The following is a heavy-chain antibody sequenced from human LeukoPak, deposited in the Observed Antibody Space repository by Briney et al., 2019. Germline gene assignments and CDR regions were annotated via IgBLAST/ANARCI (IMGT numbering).Heavy chain of an antibody. CDR1: GYTFTSYG. Sequence: SVKVSCKASGYTFTSYGISWVRQAPGQGLEWMGWISAYNGNTNYAQKLQGRVTMTTDTSTSTAYMELRSLRSDDTAVYYCARDRRPSFYGSGSYYIGPEGAFDIWGQGTMVTVS. V-gene: IGHV1-18*01. D-gene: IGHD3-10*01. CDR3: ARDRRPSFYGSGSYYIGPEGAFDI. J-gene: IGHJ3*02. CDR2: ISAYNGNT.